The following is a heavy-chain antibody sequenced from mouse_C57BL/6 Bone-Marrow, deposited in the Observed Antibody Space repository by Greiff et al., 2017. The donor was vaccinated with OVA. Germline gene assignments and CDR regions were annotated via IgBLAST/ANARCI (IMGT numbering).Heavy chain of an antibody. Sequence: QVQLQQSGAELARPGASVKLSCKASGYTFTSYGISWVKQRTGQGLEWIGEIYPRSGNTYYNEKFKGKATLTADKSSSTAYMELRSLTSEDSAVYCCARGPYGSSSYWYFDVWGTGTTVTVSS. CDR1: GYTFTSYG. D-gene: IGHD1-1*01. CDR3: ARGPYGSSSYWYFDV. J-gene: IGHJ1*03. CDR2: IYPRSGNT. V-gene: IGHV1-81*01.